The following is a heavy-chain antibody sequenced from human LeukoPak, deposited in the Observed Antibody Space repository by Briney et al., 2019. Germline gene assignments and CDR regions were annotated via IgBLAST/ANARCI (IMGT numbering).Heavy chain of an antibody. CDR3: AKVPAAGDYFDY. Sequence: GGSLRLSCAASGFTFSDYYTSWIRQAPGKGLEWVSYISSSSSYTNYADSVKGRFAISRDNAKNSLYLQMNSLRAEDTVVYYCAKVPAAGDYFDYWGQGTLVTVSS. CDR1: GFTFSDYY. V-gene: IGHV3-11*06. D-gene: IGHD2-2*01. CDR2: ISSSSSYT. J-gene: IGHJ4*02.